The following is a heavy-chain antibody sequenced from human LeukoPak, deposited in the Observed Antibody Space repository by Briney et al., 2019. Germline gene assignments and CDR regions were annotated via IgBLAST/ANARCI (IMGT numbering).Heavy chain of an antibody. CDR2: ISSNGVNT. CDR3: ARASVTTTWHHLGY. J-gene: IGHJ4*02. V-gene: IGHV3-64*01. Sequence: GSLRLSCAASGFSFSTYVMHWVRPAPGKGLEYVSSISSNGVNTYYANSVKGRFTISRDNAKNTLHLQMGSLRVEDMAVYYCARASVTTTWHHLGYWGQGALVTVSS. D-gene: IGHD1-14*01. CDR1: GFSFSTYV.